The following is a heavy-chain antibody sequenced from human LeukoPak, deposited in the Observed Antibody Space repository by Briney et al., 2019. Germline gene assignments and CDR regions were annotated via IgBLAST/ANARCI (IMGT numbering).Heavy chain of an antibody. CDR2: IIPIFGTA. D-gene: IGHD1-7*01. V-gene: IGHV1-69*13. CDR1: GYTFTSYA. Sequence: GASVKVSCKASGYTFTSYAISWVRQAPGQGLEWMGGIIPIFGTANYAQKFQGRVTITADESTSTAYMELSSLRSEDTAVYYCARAAEVTGTDYYFDYWGQGTLVTVSS. J-gene: IGHJ4*02. CDR3: ARAAEVTGTDYYFDY.